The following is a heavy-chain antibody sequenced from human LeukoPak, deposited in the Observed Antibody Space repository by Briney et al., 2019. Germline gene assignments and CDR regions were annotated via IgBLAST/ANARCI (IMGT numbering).Heavy chain of an antibody. J-gene: IGHJ4*02. V-gene: IGHV4-59*01. CDR3: ARVNTEGSADY. Sequence: TSETLSLTCTVSGGSISSYYWSWIRQPPGKGLEWIGFIYYSGTANYNPSLKSRVTISVDTPKSQFSLKLTSVTAADTAVYYCARVNTEGSADYWGQGTLVTVSS. CDR1: GGSISSYY. CDR2: IYYSGTA. D-gene: IGHD6-19*01.